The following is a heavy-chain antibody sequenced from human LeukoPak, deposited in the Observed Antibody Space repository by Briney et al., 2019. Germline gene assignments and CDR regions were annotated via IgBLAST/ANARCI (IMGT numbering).Heavy chain of an antibody. V-gene: IGHV4-4*07. CDR2: IYTSGST. CDR3: ARVRYYDSSGRDAFDI. J-gene: IGHJ3*02. CDR1: GGSISSYY. Sequence: ASETLSLTCTVSGGSISSYYWSWIRQPAGKGLEWIGRIYTSGSTNYNPSLKSRVTMSVDTSKNQFSLKLSSVTAADTAVYYCARVRYYDSSGRDAFDIWGQGTMVTVSS. D-gene: IGHD3-22*01.